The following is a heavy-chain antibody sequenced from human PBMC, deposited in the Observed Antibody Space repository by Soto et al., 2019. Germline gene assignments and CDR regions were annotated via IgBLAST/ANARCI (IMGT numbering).Heavy chain of an antibody. CDR2: IWYDGSNK. D-gene: IGHD3-10*01. J-gene: IGHJ5*02. Sequence: GGSLRLSCAASGFTFSSYGMHWVRQAPGKGLEWVAVIWYDGSNKYYADSVKGRFTISRDNSKNTLYLQMNSLRAEDTAVYYCARSICLWCGYPHDRFAPWRQGT. CDR1: GFTFSSYG. CDR3: ARSICLWCGYPHDRFAP. V-gene: IGHV3-33*01.